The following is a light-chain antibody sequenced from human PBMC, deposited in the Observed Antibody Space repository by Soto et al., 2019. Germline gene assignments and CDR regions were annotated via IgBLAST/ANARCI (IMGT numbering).Light chain of an antibody. CDR3: CSYAGSSTFV. CDR1: SSDLGSYNL. J-gene: IGLJ1*01. Sequence: QSALTQPASVSGSPGQSITLSCTGTSSDLGSYNLVSWYQQHPGKAPKLMIYEGSKRPSGVSYRFYGSKSGNTASLTISGLQTEDEADYYCCSYAGSSTFVFGTGTQLTVL. V-gene: IGLV2-23*01. CDR2: EGS.